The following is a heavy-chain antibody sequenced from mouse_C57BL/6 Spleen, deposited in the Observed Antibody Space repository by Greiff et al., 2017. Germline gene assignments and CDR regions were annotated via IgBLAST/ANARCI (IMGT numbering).Heavy chain of an antibody. CDR3: ARSLYYYGSSYWYFDV. J-gene: IGHJ1*03. CDR1: GYTFTSYG. V-gene: IGHV1-81*01. D-gene: IGHD1-1*01. CDR2: IYPRSGNT. Sequence: VQLQQSGAELARPGASVKLSCKASGYTFTSYGISWVKQRTGQGLEWIGEIYPRSGNTYYNEKFKGKATLTADKSSSTAYMELRSLTSEDSAVYFCARSLYYYGSSYWYFDVWGTGTTVTVSS.